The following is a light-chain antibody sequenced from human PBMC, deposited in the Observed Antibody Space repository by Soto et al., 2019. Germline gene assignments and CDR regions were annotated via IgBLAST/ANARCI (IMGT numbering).Light chain of an antibody. CDR3: QQYNTWPPIT. V-gene: IGKV3D-15*01. CDR2: GAS. Sequence: IVLTQSPGTLSLSPGERVTLSCRASQSVTTRLAWYQHKPGQAPTLLMSGASNRASGVPVRFSGSGSGTEFTLTISSLQSEDFAVYYCQQYNTWPPITFGQGTRLEIK. J-gene: IGKJ5*01. CDR1: QSVTTR.